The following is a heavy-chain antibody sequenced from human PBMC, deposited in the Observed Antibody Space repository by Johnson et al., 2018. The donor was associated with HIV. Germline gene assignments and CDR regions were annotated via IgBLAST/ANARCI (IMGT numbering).Heavy chain of an antibody. Sequence: VQLVESGGGLVQPGRSLRLSCAASGFTVSSNYMSWVRQAPGKGLEWVSVIYSGGSTYYTDSVKGRFPISRDNSKNTLYLQMNSLRADDTALYYCARGLAYCGGDCSNAFDIWGQGTMVTVSS. CDR1: GFTVSSNY. CDR3: ARGLAYCGGDCSNAFDI. CDR2: IYSGGST. D-gene: IGHD2-21*02. J-gene: IGHJ3*02. V-gene: IGHV3-66*01.